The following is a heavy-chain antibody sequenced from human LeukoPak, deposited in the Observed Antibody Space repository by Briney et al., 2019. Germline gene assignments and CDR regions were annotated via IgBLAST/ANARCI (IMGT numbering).Heavy chain of an antibody. CDR1: GFTFSDYY. J-gene: IGHJ4*02. CDR2: ISSSNNYI. CDR3: ARRYCGSTSCQPLDY. Sequence: GGSLRLSCAASGFTFSDYYMSWIRQAPGKGLEWVSSISSSNNYIYYADSVKGRFTVSRDNAKNSLYLQMNSLGAEDTAVYYCARRYCGSTSCQPLDYWGQGTLVTVSS. D-gene: IGHD2-2*01. V-gene: IGHV3-11*06.